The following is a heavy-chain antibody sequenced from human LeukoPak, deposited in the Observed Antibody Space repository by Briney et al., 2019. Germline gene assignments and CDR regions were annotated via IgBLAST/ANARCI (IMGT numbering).Heavy chain of an antibody. CDR2: IYYSGST. CDR3: ARSSRLGYYDFWSGYFPPDAFDI. V-gene: IGHV4-59*01. CDR1: GGSISSYY. J-gene: IGHJ3*02. Sequence: SETLSLTCTVSGGSISSYYWSWIRQPPGKGLEWIGYIYYSGSTNYNPSLKSRVTISVDTSKNQFSLKLSSVTAADTAVYYCARSSRLGYYDFWSGYFPPDAFDIWGQGTMVTVSS. D-gene: IGHD3-3*01.